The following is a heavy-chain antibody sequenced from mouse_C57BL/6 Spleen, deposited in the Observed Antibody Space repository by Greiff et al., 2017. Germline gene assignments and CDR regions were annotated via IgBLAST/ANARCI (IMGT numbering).Heavy chain of an antibody. D-gene: IGHD4-1*01. CDR2: IDPENGDT. V-gene: IGHV14-4*01. CDR1: GFNIKDDY. J-gene: IGHJ3*01. CDR3: TSPMRLGPFAY. Sequence: VQLQQSGAELVRPGASVKLSCTASGFNIKDDYMHWVKQRPEQGLEWIGWIDPENGDTEYASKFQGKATITADTSSNTAYRQLSSLTSEDTAVYYCTSPMRLGPFAYWGQGTLVTVSA.